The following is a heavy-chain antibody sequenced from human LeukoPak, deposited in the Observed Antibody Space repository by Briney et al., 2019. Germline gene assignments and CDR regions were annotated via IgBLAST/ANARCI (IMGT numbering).Heavy chain of an antibody. CDR2: IYYSGST. D-gene: IGHD6-13*01. CDR1: GGSISSSSYY. CDR3: ARVGRRIAAAAFDI. V-gene: IGHV4-39*07. Sequence: SETLSLTCTVSGGSISSSSYYWGWLRQPPGKGLEWIGSIYYSGSTYYNPSLKSRVTISVDTSKNQFSLKLSSVTAADTAVYYCARVGRRIAAAAFDIWGQGTMVTVSS. J-gene: IGHJ3*02.